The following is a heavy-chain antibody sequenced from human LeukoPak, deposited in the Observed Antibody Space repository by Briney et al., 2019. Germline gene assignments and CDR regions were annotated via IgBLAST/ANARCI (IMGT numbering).Heavy chain of an antibody. Sequence: GGSLRLSCAASGFTFSAYAMTWVRQAPGKGLEWVSTISGNGAATYYADSVKGRFTVSRDNYKNTLYLQMSSLRAEDTAVYYCAKVNPSNWFDPWGQGTLVTVSS. J-gene: IGHJ5*02. CDR1: GFTFSAYA. CDR2: ISGNGAAT. CDR3: AKVNPSNWFDP. V-gene: IGHV3-23*01.